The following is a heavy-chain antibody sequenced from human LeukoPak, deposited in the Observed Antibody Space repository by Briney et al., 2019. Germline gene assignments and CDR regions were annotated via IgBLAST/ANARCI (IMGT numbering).Heavy chain of an antibody. Sequence: ASVKVSCKASGYTFTSYGISWVRQAPGQGLEWMGWISAYNGNTNYAQKLQGRVTMTTDTSTSTAYMELRRLRSDDTAVYYCARINFDWLLTYFDYWGQGTLVTVSS. D-gene: IGHD3-9*01. CDR1: GYTFTSYG. CDR3: ARINFDWLLTYFDY. CDR2: ISAYNGNT. J-gene: IGHJ4*02. V-gene: IGHV1-18*04.